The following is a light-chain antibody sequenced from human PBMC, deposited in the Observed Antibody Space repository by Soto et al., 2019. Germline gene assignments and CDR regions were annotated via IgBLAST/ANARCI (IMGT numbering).Light chain of an antibody. Sequence: DIPMTQSPSSLSASVGDRVTITCRASQSISSYLNWYQQKPGKAPKLLIYAASSLQSGVPSRFSGSGSGTEFTLTISSLQPEDFAVYYCQQSYSTHLTFGGGTKVEIK. V-gene: IGKV1-39*01. CDR3: QQSYSTHLT. CDR1: QSISSY. CDR2: AAS. J-gene: IGKJ4*01.